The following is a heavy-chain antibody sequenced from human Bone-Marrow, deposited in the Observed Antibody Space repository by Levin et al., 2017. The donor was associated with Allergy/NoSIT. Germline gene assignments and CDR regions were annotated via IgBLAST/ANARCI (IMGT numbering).Heavy chain of an antibody. Sequence: GGSLRLSCSASGLTFGSYAMHWVRQAPGRGLEWVSSISRNTGNIDYADSVKGRFTISRDNAKNSLYLQLNSLRAEDTALYYCATSGTYSSSAGAFDIWGQGTMVSVSS. CDR2: ISRNTGNI. CDR3: ATSGTYSSSAGAFDI. D-gene: IGHD6-6*01. J-gene: IGHJ3*02. V-gene: IGHV3-9*01. CDR1: GLTFGSYA.